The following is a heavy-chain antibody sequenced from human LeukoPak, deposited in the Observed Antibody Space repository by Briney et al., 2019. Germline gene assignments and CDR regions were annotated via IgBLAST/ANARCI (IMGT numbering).Heavy chain of an antibody. Sequence: GSLRLSCAASGFTFSRSAMNSVRHVPGRGRWWVSASGTAGDTYYADSVQGRLTISRDDSKNTLYLQMTSLRAEDTAVYYCAKKTPGTYPFDYWGQGTLVTVSP. J-gene: IGHJ4*02. CDR3: AKKTPGTYPFDY. V-gene: IGHV3-23*01. CDR1: GFTFSRSA. D-gene: IGHD6-13*01. CDR2: SGTAGDT.